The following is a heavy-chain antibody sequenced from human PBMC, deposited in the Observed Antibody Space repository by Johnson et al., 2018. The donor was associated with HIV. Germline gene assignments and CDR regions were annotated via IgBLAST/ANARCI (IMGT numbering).Heavy chain of an antibody. D-gene: IGHD1-26*01. CDR2: INWRGGST. V-gene: IGHV3-20*04. Sequence: VQLVESGGGVVRPGGSLRLSCAASGFTFDDYGMSWVRQAPGKGLEWVCGINWRGGSTGYADSVKGRFTISRDNAKNSLYLQMNSLRAEDTTVYYCARFPPGGNYYFDIWGQGTMVTVSS. CDR1: GFTFDDYG. CDR3: ARFPPGGNYYFDI. J-gene: IGHJ3*02.